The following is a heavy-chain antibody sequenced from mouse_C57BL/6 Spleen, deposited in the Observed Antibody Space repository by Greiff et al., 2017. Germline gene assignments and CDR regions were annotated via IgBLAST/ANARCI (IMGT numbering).Heavy chain of an antibody. D-gene: IGHD1-1*01. J-gene: IGHJ1*03. CDR3: ARSLYYGSSFWYFDV. CDR1: GFNIKDYY. Sequence: EVKLMESGAELVKPGASVKLSCTASGFNIKDYYMHWVKQRTEQGLEWIGRIDPEDGETKYAPKFQGKATITADTSSNTAYLQLSSLTSEDTAVYYCARSLYYGSSFWYFDVWGTGTTVTVSS. CDR2: IDPEDGET. V-gene: IGHV14-2*01.